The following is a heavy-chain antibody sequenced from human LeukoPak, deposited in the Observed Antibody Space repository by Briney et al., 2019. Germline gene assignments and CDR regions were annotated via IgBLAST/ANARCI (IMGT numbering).Heavy chain of an antibody. V-gene: IGHV4-4*07. CDR1: GGSIINYY. D-gene: IGHD3-22*01. CDR2: IYITGST. J-gene: IGHJ6*03. Sequence: SETLSLTCSVAGGSIINYYWSWIRQSAGTGLEWVGRIYITGSTTYNPSLQSRLCMSVDTSKNQFSLRLRSVSAADTAVYYCARLKYYDSTGYSPGYYMDVWGKGITVTVSS. CDR3: ARLKYYDSTGYSPGYYMDV.